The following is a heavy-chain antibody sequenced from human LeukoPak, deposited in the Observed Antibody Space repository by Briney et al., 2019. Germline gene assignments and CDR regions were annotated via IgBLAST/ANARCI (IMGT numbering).Heavy chain of an antibody. Sequence: PGGSLRLSCAASGFTVRSSYMSWVRQAPGKGLEWVSVIYSGGSPDYADSAKGRFTISSDNSKNTLYLQMNSLRVEDTAVYYCARDGADNSGYYFGSLWGQGTMVTVSS. J-gene: IGHJ3*01. CDR3: ARDGADNSGYYFGSL. D-gene: IGHD3-22*01. V-gene: IGHV3-53*01. CDR1: GFTVRSSY. CDR2: IYSGGSP.